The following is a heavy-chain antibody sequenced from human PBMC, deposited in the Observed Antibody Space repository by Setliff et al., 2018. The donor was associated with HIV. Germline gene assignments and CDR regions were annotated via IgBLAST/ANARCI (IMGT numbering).Heavy chain of an antibody. CDR2: INFGST. V-gene: IGHV4-61*05. J-gene: IGHJ4*02. CDR3: ARSISSGWYYGYFDY. D-gene: IGHD6-19*01. CDR1: GGSISSSSYS. Sequence: PSETLSLTCSVSGGSISSSSYSWGWIRQPPGRGLEWIGYINFGSTTYNPSLKSRVTISLDTSKNQFSLKLSSVTAADTAVYYCARSISSGWYYGYFDYWGQGTLVTVSS.